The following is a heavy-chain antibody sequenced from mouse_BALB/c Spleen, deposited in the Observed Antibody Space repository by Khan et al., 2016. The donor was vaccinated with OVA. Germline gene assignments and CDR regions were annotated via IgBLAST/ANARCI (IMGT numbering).Heavy chain of an antibody. CDR3: ARLLINFDY. J-gene: IGHJ2*01. V-gene: IGHV1S81*02. CDR2: INPSNGRT. Sequence: QVQLQQPGAELVNPGASVNLSCKASGYTLTSYWMHWVKLRPGQGLEWIGEINPSNGRTNYNEKFKSKATLTVDKSSSTAYMQLSSPTSADSAVYYCARLLINFDYWGQGTTLTVSS. CDR1: GYTLTSYW. D-gene: IGHD2-1*01.